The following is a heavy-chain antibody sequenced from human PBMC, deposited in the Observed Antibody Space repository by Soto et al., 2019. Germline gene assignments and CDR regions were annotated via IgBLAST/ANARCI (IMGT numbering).Heavy chain of an antibody. CDR3: ASTDTAMVHFDY. D-gene: IGHD5-18*01. CDR2: IYHSGST. V-gene: IGHV4-30-2*01. Sequence: QLQLQESGSGLVKPSQTLSLTCAVSGGSISSGGYSWSWIRQPPGKGLEWIGYIYHSGSTYYNPSLKSRVTISVDRSKNQFSLKPSSVTAADTAVYYCASTDTAMVHFDYWGQGTLVTVSS. J-gene: IGHJ4*02. CDR1: GGSISSGGYS.